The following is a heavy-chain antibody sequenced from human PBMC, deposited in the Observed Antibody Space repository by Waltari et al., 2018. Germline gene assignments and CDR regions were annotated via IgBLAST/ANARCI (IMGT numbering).Heavy chain of an antibody. CDR1: GYAVNSGFY. J-gene: IGHJ4*02. CDR2: IYHDGTT. V-gene: IGHV4-38-2*01. Sequence: QVQLHESGPGLVKSSETLSLTCDVSGYAVNSGFYWGWIRQAPGKGLEWVATIYHDGTTFYNPSLKSRLSVSMDTSKNQISLTLKSKTAADTAVYYCTRQVLGYCTSAACRRLESWGQGTLVTVSS. D-gene: IGHD2-8*02. CDR3: TRQVLGYCTSAACRRLES.